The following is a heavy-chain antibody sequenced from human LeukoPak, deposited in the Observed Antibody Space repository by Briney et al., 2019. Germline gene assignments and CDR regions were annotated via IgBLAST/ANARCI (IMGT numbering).Heavy chain of an antibody. CDR2: INTNTGNP. CDR3: ARARSSWEVDY. Sequence: GASVKVSCKASGYTFTSYAVNWVRQAPGQGLERMGWINTNTGNPTYAQGFTGRFVFSLDTSVSTAYLQISSLKAEDTAVYYCARARSSWEVDYWGQGTLVTVSS. CDR1: GYTFTSYA. D-gene: IGHD6-6*01. V-gene: IGHV7-4-1*02. J-gene: IGHJ4*02.